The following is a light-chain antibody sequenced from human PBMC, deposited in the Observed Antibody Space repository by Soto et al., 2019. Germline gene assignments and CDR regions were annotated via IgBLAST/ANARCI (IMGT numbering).Light chain of an antibody. V-gene: IGLV2-11*01. CDR1: SSDVGGYQY. Sequence: QSVLTQPRSVSGSPGQSVTISCTGTSSDVGGYQYVSWYQQHPGKAPKLIIYDVIKRPSGVPDRFSGSESGNTASLTISGLQAEDEADYYCCSYAGSYTYVFGTGTKLTVL. J-gene: IGLJ1*01. CDR2: DVI. CDR3: CSYAGSYTYV.